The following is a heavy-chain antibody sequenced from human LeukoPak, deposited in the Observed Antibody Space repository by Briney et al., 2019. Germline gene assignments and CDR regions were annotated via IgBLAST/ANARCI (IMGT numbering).Heavy chain of an antibody. D-gene: IGHD5-18*01. CDR1: GGSISSGGYC. V-gene: IGHV4-31*03. Sequence: PSQTLSLTCTVSGGSISSGGYCWSWIRQHPGKGLEWIGYIYYSGSTYYNPSLKSRVTISVDTSKIQFSLKLSSVTAADTAVYYCASIDVDTAMEGYFSFDYWGQGTLVTVSS. J-gene: IGHJ4*02. CDR3: ASIDVDTAMEGYFSFDY. CDR2: IYYSGST.